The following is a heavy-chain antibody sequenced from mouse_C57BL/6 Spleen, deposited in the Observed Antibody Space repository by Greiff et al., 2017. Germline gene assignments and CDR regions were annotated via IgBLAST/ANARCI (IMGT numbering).Heavy chain of an antibody. Sequence: VQVVESGAELARPGASVKLSCKASGYTFTSYGISWVKQRTGQGLEWIGEIYPRSGNTYYNEKFKGKATLTADKSSSTAYMELRSLTSEDSAVYFCARETGHFDDWGQGTTLTVSS. CDR1: GYTFTSYG. J-gene: IGHJ2*01. CDR3: ARETGHFDD. V-gene: IGHV1-81*01. D-gene: IGHD4-1*01. CDR2: IYPRSGNT.